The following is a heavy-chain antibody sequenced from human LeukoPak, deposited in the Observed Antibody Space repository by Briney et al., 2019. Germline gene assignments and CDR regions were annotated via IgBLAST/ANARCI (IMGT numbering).Heavy chain of an antibody. CDR2: IYYSGST. D-gene: IGHD3-22*01. CDR3: ARDHYDSSGYLFDP. V-gene: IGHV4-31*03. J-gene: IGHJ5*02. CDR1: GGSISSGGYY. Sequence: SQTLSLTCTVSGGSISSGGYYWSWIRQHPGKGLEWIGYIYYSGSTYYNPSLKSRVTISVDTSKNQFSLKPSSVTAADTAVYYCARDHYDSSGYLFDPWGQGTLVTVSS.